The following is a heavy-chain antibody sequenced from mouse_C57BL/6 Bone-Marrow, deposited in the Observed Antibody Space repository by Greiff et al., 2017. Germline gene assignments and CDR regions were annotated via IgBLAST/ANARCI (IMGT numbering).Heavy chain of an antibody. Sequence: EVMLVESGGGLVKPGGSLKLSCAASGFTFSSYAMSWVRQTPEKRLEWVATISDGGSYTYYPDNVKGRFTISRDNAKNNLYLQMSHLKSEDTAMYYCARGLLARHFDYWGQGTTLTVSS. CDR3: ARGLLARHFDY. CDR2: ISDGGSYT. D-gene: IGHD1-1*01. V-gene: IGHV5-4*03. J-gene: IGHJ2*01. CDR1: GFTFSSYA.